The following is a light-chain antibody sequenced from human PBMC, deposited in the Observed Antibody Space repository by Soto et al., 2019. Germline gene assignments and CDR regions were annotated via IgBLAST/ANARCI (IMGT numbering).Light chain of an antibody. J-gene: IGKJ2*01. V-gene: IGKV3-15*01. Sequence: EIVMTQSPATLSVSPGERATLSCRASQSVSSNLAWYQQKPGQAPRLLIYGPSTRATGIPARFSGSGSGTEFTLTISSLQSEDFAVYYCQHRGNWPRTFGQGTKLEIK. CDR3: QHRGNWPRT. CDR2: GPS. CDR1: QSVSSN.